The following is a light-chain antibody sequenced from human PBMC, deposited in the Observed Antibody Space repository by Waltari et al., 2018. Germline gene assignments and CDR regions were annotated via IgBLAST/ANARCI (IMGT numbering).Light chain of an antibody. CDR2: GAS. V-gene: IGKV1-16*02. CDR3: QQYNFYPPT. Sequence: TCRASQGINNYLALFQQKPGKAPKALISGASTLQSGVSSNFSGSGSGTDFTLTINSLQPEDFATYYCQQYNFYPPTFGGGTTVE. CDR1: QGINNY. J-gene: IGKJ4*01.